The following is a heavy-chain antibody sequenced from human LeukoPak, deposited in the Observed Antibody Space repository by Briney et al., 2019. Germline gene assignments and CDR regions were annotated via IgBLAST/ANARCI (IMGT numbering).Heavy chain of an antibody. J-gene: IGHJ5*01. CDR3: ARGSVVDDRWFDL. D-gene: IGHD3-22*01. Sequence: TGGSLRLSCVASGFEFYEYPMMWVRQAPGKALEWVANIKRDGSEKNYVDSVRGRFTISRDNRGNSLYLHLTSLRLEDTAVYYCARGSVVDDRWFDLWGQGSLVAAS. V-gene: IGHV3-7*01. CDR1: GFEFYEYP. CDR2: IKRDGSEK.